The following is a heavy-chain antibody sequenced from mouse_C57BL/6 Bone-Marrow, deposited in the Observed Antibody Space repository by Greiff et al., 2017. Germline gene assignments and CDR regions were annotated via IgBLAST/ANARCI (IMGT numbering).Heavy chain of an antibody. CDR2: INPGSGGT. CDR3: ARSKNWDSWCSY. D-gene: IGHD4-1*01. Sequence: VQLQQSGAELVRPGTSVKVSCKASGYAFTNYLIEWVKQRPGQGLEWIGVINPGSGGTNYNEKFEGKATLTADKSSSTAYMQLSSLTSEYSAVYVCARSKNWDSWCSYWGERTLVTVSA. CDR1: GYAFTNYL. J-gene: IGHJ3*01. V-gene: IGHV1-54*01.